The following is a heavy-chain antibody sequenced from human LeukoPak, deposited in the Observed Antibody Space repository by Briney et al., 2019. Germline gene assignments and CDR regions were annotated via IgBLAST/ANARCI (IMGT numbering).Heavy chain of an antibody. CDR1: GGSFSGYY. J-gene: IGHJ4*02. Sequence: SETLSLTCAVYGGSFSGYYWSWIRQPPGKGLEWIGEINHSGSTNYNPSLKSRVTISVDTSKNQFFLKLSSVTAADTAVYYCARGYGGNYRRFDYWGQGTLVTASS. CDR3: ARGYGGNYRRFDY. V-gene: IGHV4-34*01. CDR2: INHSGST. D-gene: IGHD4-23*01.